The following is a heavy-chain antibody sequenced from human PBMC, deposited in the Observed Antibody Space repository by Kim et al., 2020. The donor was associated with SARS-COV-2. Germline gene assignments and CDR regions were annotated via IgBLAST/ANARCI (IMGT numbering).Heavy chain of an antibody. CDR3: LAEIWSRSFDH. CDR2: M. D-gene: IGHD3-16*01. V-gene: IGHV3-30*01. Sequence: MSYPDSVKGRFIISRDNTQSTLYLQMNSLRLEDTAVYYCLAEIWSRSFDHWGQGTLVTVSS. J-gene: IGHJ4*02.